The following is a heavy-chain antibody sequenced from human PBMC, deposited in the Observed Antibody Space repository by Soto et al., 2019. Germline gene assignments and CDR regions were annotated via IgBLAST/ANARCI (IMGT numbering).Heavy chain of an antibody. J-gene: IGHJ5*02. CDR3: ARVATGSYNWFDP. Sequence: GGSLRLSCAASGFTFSDYAMHWVRQAPGKGLEWVAVISYDGNNKYYADSVKGRFTISRANSKNMLNLQMSSLGAEDTAVYYCARVATGSYNWFDPWGQGTQVTVSS. D-gene: IGHD1-26*01. V-gene: IGHV3-30-3*01. CDR1: GFTFSDYA. CDR2: ISYDGNNK.